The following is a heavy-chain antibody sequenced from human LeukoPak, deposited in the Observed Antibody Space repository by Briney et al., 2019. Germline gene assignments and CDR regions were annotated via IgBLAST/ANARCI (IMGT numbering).Heavy chain of an antibody. D-gene: IGHD2-21*02. CDR3: ASYVVVTGFDY. CDR1: GYSISSGYY. CDR2: IYHSGST. J-gene: IGHJ4*02. V-gene: IGHV4-38-2*02. Sequence: PSETLSLTCTVSGYSISSGYYWGWIRQPPGKGLEWIGSIYHSGSTYYNPSLKSRVTISVDTSKNQFSLKLSSVTAADTAVYYCASYVVVTGFDYWGQGTLVTVSS.